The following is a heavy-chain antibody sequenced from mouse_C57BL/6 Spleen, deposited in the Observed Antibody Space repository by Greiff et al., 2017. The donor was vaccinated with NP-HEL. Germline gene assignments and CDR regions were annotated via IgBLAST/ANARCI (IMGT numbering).Heavy chain of an antibody. V-gene: IGHV5-4*01. CDR1: GFTFSSYA. CDR2: ISDGGSYT. D-gene: IGHD2-4*01. J-gene: IGHJ4*01. CDR3: ARERGYDYDEDAMDY. Sequence: EVQGVESGGGLVKPGGSLKLSCAASGFTFSSYAMSWVRQTPEKRLEWVATISDGGSYTYYPDNVKGRFTIARDNAKNNLYLQMSHLKSEDTAMYYCARERGYDYDEDAMDYWGQGTSVTVSS.